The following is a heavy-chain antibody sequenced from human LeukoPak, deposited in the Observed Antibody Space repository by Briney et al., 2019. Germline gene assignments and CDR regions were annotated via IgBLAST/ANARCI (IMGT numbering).Heavy chain of an antibody. V-gene: IGHV1-69*05. D-gene: IGHD6-13*01. J-gene: IGHJ4*02. CDR2: IIPIFGTA. Sequence: ASVKVSCKASGGTFSSYAISWVRQAPGQGLEWMGGIIPIFGTANYAQKFQGRVTITTDESTSTAYMELSSLRSEDTAVYYCARGRAAGDYFDYWGQGTLVTVSS. CDR1: GGTFSSYA. CDR3: ARGRAAGDYFDY.